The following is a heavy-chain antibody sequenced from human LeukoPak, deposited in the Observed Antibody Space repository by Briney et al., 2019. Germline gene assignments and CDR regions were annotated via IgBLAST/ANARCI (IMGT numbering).Heavy chain of an antibody. CDR3: AKSEMATPEGYYYYGMDV. D-gene: IGHD5-24*01. Sequence: GGSLRLSCAASGFTFDDYAMHWVRQAPGKGLEWVSGISWNSGSIGYADSVKGRFTISRDNAKNSLYLQMNSLRAEDTALYHCAKSEMATPEGYYYYGMDVWGQGTTVTVSS. V-gene: IGHV3-9*01. J-gene: IGHJ6*02. CDR2: ISWNSGSI. CDR1: GFTFDDYA.